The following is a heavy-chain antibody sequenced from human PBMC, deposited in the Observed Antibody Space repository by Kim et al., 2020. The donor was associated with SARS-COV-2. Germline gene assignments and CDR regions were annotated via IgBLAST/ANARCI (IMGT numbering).Heavy chain of an antibody. V-gene: IGHV3-33*01. J-gene: IGHJ6*02. Sequence: GGSLRLSCAASGFTFSSYGMHWVRQAPGKGLEWVAVIWYDGSNKYYADSVKGRFTISRDNSKNTLYLQMNSLRAEDTAVYYCARERYFDWLSPTTYYGMDVWGQGTTVTVSS. CDR2: IWYDGSNK. CDR1: GFTFSSYG. CDR3: ARERYFDWLSPTTYYGMDV. D-gene: IGHD3-9*01.